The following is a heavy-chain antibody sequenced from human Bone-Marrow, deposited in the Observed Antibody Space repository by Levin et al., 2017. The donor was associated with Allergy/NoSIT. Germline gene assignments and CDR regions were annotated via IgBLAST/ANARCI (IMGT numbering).Heavy chain of an antibody. V-gene: IGHV3-30-3*01. CDR1: GFTFSSYA. D-gene: IGHD3-10*01. CDR2: ISYDGSNK. Sequence: GGSLRLSCAASGFTFSSYAMHWVRQAPGKGLEWVAVISYDGSNKYYADSVKGRFTISRDNSKNTLYLQMNSLRAEDTAVYYCARGLNYYGSGSYDRRFATLGYWGQGTLVTVSS. CDR3: ARGLNYYGSGSYDRRFATLGY. J-gene: IGHJ4*02.